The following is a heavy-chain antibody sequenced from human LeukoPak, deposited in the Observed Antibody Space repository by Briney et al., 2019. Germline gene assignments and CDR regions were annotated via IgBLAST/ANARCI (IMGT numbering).Heavy chain of an antibody. CDR3: ARETYDSSGSYIDAFDI. CDR2: ISAYNGNT. J-gene: IGHJ3*02. V-gene: IGHV1-18*01. D-gene: IGHD3-22*01. CDR1: GYTFTSYG. Sequence: ASVKVSCKASGYTFTSYGISWVRQAPGQGLEWMGWISAYNGNTNYAQKLQGRVTMTTDTSTSTAYMELRSLRSDDTAVYYCARETYDSSGSYIDAFDIWGQGTMVTVSS.